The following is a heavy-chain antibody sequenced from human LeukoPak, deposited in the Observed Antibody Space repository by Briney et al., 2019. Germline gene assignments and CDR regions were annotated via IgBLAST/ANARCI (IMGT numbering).Heavy chain of an antibody. V-gene: IGHV1-69*13. CDR3: ARDLRDGYNG. CDR1: GGTFSSYA. D-gene: IGHD5-24*01. J-gene: IGHJ4*02. Sequence: GASVTVSCKASGGTFSSYAISWVRQAPGQGLEWMGGIIPIFGTANYAQKFQGRVTITADESTSTAYMELSSLRSEDTAVYYCARDLRDGYNGWGQGTLVTVSS. CDR2: IIPIFGTA.